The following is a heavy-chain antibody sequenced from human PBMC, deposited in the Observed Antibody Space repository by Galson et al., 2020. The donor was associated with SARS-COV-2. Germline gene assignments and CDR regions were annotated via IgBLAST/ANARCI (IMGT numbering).Heavy chain of an antibody. CDR1: GFTFHNAW. Sequence: GESLKISCVGSGFTFHNAWMSWVRQAPGKGLEWIARINAKSDGGATDFAAPVKDRFSISRDDSKNMLYLQMTSLNTEDTGVYYCTTDALVRPRNSTAYWGQGALVTVSS. V-gene: IGHV3-15*01. CDR3: TTDALVRPRNSTAY. J-gene: IGHJ4*02. CDR2: INAKSDGGAT. D-gene: IGHD6-13*01.